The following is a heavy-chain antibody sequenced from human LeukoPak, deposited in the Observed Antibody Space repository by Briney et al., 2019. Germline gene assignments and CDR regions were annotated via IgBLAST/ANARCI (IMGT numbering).Heavy chain of an antibody. V-gene: IGHV4-39*07. CDR3: ARDGRFPPEVLPRYFDY. CDR1: GGSISSSSYY. CDR2: IYYSGST. J-gene: IGHJ4*02. Sequence: PSETLSLTCTVSGGSISSSSYYWGWIRQPPGKGLEWIGSIYYSGSTYYNPSLKSRVTISIDTSKNQFSLKLSSVTAADTALYYCARDGRFPPEVLPRYFDYWGQGTLVTVSS. D-gene: IGHD1-26*01.